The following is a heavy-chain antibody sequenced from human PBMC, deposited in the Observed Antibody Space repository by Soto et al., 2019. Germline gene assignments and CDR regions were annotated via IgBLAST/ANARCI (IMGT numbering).Heavy chain of an antibody. V-gene: IGHV4-30-4*01. CDR1: GDSITDGDYY. CDR3: ARGIQEGFDP. Sequence: QVSLQESGPGLVKPSQTLSLSCTVSGDSITDGDYYWSWIRQPPGKDLEWIASIDYNGIIHYNPSLKSRFTISLDPSKNQFSLTMTSVTDADTAVYSCARGIQEGFDPWGQGTLVTVSS. D-gene: IGHD5-18*01. J-gene: IGHJ5*02. CDR2: IDYNGII.